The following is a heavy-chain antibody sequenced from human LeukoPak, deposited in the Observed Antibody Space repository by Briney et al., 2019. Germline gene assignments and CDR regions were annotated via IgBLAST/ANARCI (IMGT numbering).Heavy chain of an antibody. CDR3: AAPGAVGLRYFEYYYYYGMDV. J-gene: IGHJ6*02. Sequence: SVKVSCKASGGTFSSYAISCVRQAPGQGLEWMGGIIPIFGTANYAQKFQGRVTITADESTSTAYMELSSLRSEDTAVYYCAAPGAVGLRYFEYYYYYGMDVWGQGTTVTVSS. D-gene: IGHD3-9*01. CDR1: GGTFSSYA. V-gene: IGHV1-69*13. CDR2: IIPIFGTA.